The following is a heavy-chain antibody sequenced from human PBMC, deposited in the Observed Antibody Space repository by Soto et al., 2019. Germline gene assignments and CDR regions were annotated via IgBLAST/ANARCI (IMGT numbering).Heavy chain of an antibody. D-gene: IGHD1-26*01. CDR2: IYSGGST. V-gene: IGHV3-53*02. CDR1: GFTVSYNY. CDR3: LRLELGIGRDY. J-gene: IGHJ4*02. Sequence: EVQLVETGGVLIQPGGSLRLSCAVSGFTVSYNYMSWVRQPPGKGLERVSVIYSGGSTYYADSVKGRFTISRDNSKNTVYLQMNSLSAEYTAVYYCLRLELGIGRDYWGLGTLVTVSS.